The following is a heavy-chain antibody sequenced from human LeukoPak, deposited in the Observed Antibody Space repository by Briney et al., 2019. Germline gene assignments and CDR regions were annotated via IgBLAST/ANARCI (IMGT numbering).Heavy chain of an antibody. V-gene: IGHV3-30*03. CDR2: ISYDGSNK. D-gene: IGHD6-6*01. J-gene: IGHJ3*02. CDR3: VREYSSSSGRAFDI. Sequence: EGSLRLSCAASGFTFSSYGMHWVRQAPGKGLEWVAVISYDGSNKYYADSVKGRFTISRDNSKNTLYLQMNSLRAEDTAVYYCVREYSSSSGRAFDIWGQGTMVTVSP. CDR1: GFTFSSYG.